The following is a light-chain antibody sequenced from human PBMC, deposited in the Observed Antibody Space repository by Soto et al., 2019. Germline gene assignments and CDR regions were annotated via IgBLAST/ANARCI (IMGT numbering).Light chain of an antibody. CDR1: QSMSSY. V-gene: IGKV1-39*01. J-gene: IGKJ4*01. CDR2: AAS. Sequence: DIQMTQSPSSLSACVGDRVTITCRASQSMSSYLNWYQQKPGKAPKLLIYAASSLQSGVPSRFSGSGSGTDFTLTISSLQPEDFATYYCQQSYSTLLTFGGGTKVEIK. CDR3: QQSYSTLLT.